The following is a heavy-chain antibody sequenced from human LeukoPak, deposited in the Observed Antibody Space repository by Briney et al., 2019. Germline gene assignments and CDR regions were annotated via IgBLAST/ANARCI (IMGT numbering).Heavy chain of an antibody. CDR3: ARGWLVGYYFDY. J-gene: IGHJ4*02. CDR1: GFSLRNYA. D-gene: IGHD6-19*01. V-gene: IGHV3-30-3*01. CDR2: ISYDGSRK. Sequence: GGSLRLSCAASGFSLRNYALYWVRQAPGKGLEWVAAISYDGSRKYYAESLKGRFTISRDNSENTVYLQMNTLSAEDTAVYYCARGWLVGYYFDYWGQGTLVTVSS.